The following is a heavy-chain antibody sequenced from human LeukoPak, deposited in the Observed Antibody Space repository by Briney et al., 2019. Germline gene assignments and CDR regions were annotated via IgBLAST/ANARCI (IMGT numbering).Heavy chain of an antibody. CDR3: ARDDSYYYYYMDV. J-gene: IGHJ6*03. V-gene: IGHV4-34*01. CDR1: GGSFSGYY. Sequence: KPSETLSLTCAVYGGSFSGYYWSWIRQPPGKGLEWIGEINHSGSTNYNPSLKSRVTISVDTSKNQFSLKLSSVTAADTAVYYCARDDSYYYYYMDVWGKGTTVTVSS. CDR2: INHSGST. D-gene: IGHD2-21*02.